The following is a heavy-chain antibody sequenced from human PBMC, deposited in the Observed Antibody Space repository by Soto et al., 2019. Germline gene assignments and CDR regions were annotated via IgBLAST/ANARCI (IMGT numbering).Heavy chain of an antibody. CDR1: GGSISNYY. CDR2: IYYSGST. CDR3: ATMGTPATGLYYFDY. V-gene: IGHV4-59*08. D-gene: IGHD1-7*01. J-gene: IGHJ4*02. Sequence: SETLSLTCTVSGGSISNYYWSWIRQPPGKGLEWIGYIYYSGSTNYNASLKSRVTISVDTSKNQFSLNLSFVTAADTAVYYCATMGTPATGLYYFDYWGQGTLVTAPQ.